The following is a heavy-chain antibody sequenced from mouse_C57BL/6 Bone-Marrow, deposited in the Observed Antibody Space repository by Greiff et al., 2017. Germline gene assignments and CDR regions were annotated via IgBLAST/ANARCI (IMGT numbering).Heavy chain of an antibody. J-gene: IGHJ4*01. CDR3: TRDPAGVVRDY. D-gene: IGHD2-12*01. V-gene: IGHV5-9-1*02. CDR1: GFTFSSYA. Sequence: VQGVESGEGLVKPGGSLKLSCAASGFTFSSYAMSWVRQTPEKRLEWVAYISSGGDYIYYADTVKGRFTISRDNAKNTLYLQMSSLKSEDTAMYYCTRDPAGVVRDYWGQGTSVTVSS. CDR2: ISSGGDYI.